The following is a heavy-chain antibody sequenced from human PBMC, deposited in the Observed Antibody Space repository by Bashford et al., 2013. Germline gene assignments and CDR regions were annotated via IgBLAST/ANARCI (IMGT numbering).Heavy chain of an antibody. D-gene: IGHD4-23*01. V-gene: IGHV3-7*01. J-gene: IGHJ4*02. Sequence: GSLRLSCAASGFIFSAYWMTWVRQAPGKGLEWVASIKNDGSQQYYVDSVKGRFTISRDNAKNSLWLQMNSLRADDTAVYYCARDPEDDGGTTFDSWGQGALVTVSS. CDR2: IKNDGSQQ. CDR3: ARDPEDDGGTTFDS. CDR1: GFIFSAYW.